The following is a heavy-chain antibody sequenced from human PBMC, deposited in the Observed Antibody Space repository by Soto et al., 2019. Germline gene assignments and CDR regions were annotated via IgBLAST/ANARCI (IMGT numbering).Heavy chain of an antibody. Sequence: PETLSLTCTVSGGSISGYYWSWIRQLPGKGLGWIGYIHYNGGTSYNPPLKSRVTVSLDTSKNQFSLELSSVTAADTAVYYCARNHYGDRHLKKRFDLLGQRSLVVVSA. CDR3: ARNHYGDRHLKKRFDL. CDR1: GGSISGYY. D-gene: IGHD4-17*01. J-gene: IGHJ5*02. CDR2: IHYNGGT. V-gene: IGHV4-59*01.